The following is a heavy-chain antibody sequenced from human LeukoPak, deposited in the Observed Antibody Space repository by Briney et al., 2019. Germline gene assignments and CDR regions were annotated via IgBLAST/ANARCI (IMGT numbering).Heavy chain of an antibody. CDR1: GYTFTDYP. V-gene: IGHV1-2*02. CDR3: ARDLSTSSTWELDY. D-gene: IGHD2/OR15-2a*01. CDR2: INPKSGGT. J-gene: IGHJ4*02. Sequence: GASVKVSCKASGYTFTDYPIHWVRQAPGQGLEYMGWINPKSGGTEYAQKFLGRVTMTRDTSTSTASMELSRLRSDDTAVYLCARDLSTSSTWELDYWGQGTLVTVSS.